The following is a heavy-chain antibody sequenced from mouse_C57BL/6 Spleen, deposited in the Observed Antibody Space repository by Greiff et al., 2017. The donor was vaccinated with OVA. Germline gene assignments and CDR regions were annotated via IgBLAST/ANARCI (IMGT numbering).Heavy chain of an antibody. Sequence: QVQLQQPGAELVKPGASVKMSCKASGYTFTSYWITWVKQRPGQGLEWIGDIYPGSGSTIYNEKFKSKATLTVDTSSSTAYMQLSSLTSEDSAVYDSARVGYYYGSSYLFDYWGQGTTLTVSS. CDR3: ARVGYYYGSSYLFDY. D-gene: IGHD1-1*01. V-gene: IGHV1-55*01. J-gene: IGHJ2*01. CDR2: IYPGSGST. CDR1: GYTFTSYW.